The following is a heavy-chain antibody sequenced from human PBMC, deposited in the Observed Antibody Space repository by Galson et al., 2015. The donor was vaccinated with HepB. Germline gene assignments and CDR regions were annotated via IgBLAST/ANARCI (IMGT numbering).Heavy chain of an antibody. CDR2: IDPSDSYT. CDR3: ARHRGRDHLAVEMATRAYWYFDL. CDR1: GYSFTSYW. D-gene: IGHD5-24*01. Sequence: QSGAEVKKPGESLRISCKGSGYSFTSYWISWVRQMPGKGLEWMGRIDPSDSYTNYSPSFQGHVTISADKSISTAYLQWSSLKASDTAMYYCARHRGRDHLAVEMATRAYWYFDLWGRGTLVTVSS. V-gene: IGHV5-10-1*01. J-gene: IGHJ2*01.